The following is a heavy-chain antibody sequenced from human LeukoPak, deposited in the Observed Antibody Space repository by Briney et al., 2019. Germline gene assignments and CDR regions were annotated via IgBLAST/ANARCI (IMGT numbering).Heavy chain of an antibody. CDR3: ARETPRVVDTPRESFDY. D-gene: IGHD3-22*01. J-gene: IGHJ4*02. CDR2: INHSGST. CDR1: GGSFSGYY. V-gene: IGHV4-34*01. Sequence: PSETLSLTCAVYGGSFSGYYWSWIRQPPGKGLEWIGEINHSGSTNYNPSLKSRVTISVDTSKNQFSLKLSSVTAADTAVYYCARETPRVVDTPRESFDYWGQGTLVTVSS.